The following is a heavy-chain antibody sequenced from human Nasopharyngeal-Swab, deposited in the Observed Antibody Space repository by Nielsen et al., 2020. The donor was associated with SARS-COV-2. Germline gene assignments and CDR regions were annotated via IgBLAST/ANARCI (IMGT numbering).Heavy chain of an antibody. D-gene: IGHD2-15*01. Sequence: GESLKISCAVSGVTVSTNYMYWVRQAPGKGLEWVSVMYSGGNTFYADSVKDRFIISRDKSKNTLDLQMSRLRAEDTAVYYCARDIEGGRGLRYWGQGTLVTVSS. CDR2: MYSGGNT. CDR3: ARDIEGGRGLRY. J-gene: IGHJ4*02. CDR1: GVTVSTNY. V-gene: IGHV3-66*01.